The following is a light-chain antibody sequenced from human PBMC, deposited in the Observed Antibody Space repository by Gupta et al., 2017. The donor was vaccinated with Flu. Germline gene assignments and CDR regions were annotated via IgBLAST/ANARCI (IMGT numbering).Light chain of an antibody. CDR2: AAS. Sequence: PSSRSASVGDRVTIPCRASQNSNKYLCWFQQTPGQAPKLLIYAASSWQGGVPSRFSGGGSGTDFTLTINRLQPEDFATYYCQQRERTPYTFGQGTXVDIK. V-gene: IGKV1-39*01. J-gene: IGKJ2*01. CDR1: QNSNKY. CDR3: QQRERTPYT.